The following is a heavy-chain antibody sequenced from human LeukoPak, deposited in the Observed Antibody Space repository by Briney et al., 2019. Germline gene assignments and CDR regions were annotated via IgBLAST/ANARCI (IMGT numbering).Heavy chain of an antibody. CDR2: ISYDGSNK. V-gene: IGHV3-30*18. Sequence: PGGSLRLSCAASGFTFSSYGMHWVRQAPGKGLEWVAVISYDGSNKYYADSVKGRFTISRDNSKNTLYLQMNSLRAEDTAVYYCAKGASNWNSLRFDYWGQGTLVTVSS. CDR1: GFTFSSYG. D-gene: IGHD1-7*01. CDR3: AKGASNWNSLRFDY. J-gene: IGHJ4*02.